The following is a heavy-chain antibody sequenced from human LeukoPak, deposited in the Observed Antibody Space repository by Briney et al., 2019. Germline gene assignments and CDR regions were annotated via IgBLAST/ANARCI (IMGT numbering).Heavy chain of an antibody. D-gene: IGHD4-17*01. CDR2: IYYSGST. Sequence: SETLSLTCTVSGGSISSSSYYWGWIRQPPGKGLEWIGSIYYSGSTHYNPSLKSRVTISVDTSKNQFSLKLNSVTAADTAVYYCARVGVGSYGPTVFDYWGQGTLVTVSS. J-gene: IGHJ4*02. V-gene: IGHV4-39*01. CDR1: GGSISSSSYY. CDR3: ARVGVGSYGPTVFDY.